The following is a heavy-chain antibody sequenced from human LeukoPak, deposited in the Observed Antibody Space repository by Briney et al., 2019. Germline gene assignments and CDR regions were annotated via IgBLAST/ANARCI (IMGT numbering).Heavy chain of an antibody. CDR2: ISGYSDNT. J-gene: IGHJ5*02. V-gene: IGHV1-18*01. CDR3: ARSTRFRTYNWLDT. CDR1: GYTFTNYG. Sequence: ASVKDSCKASGYTFTNYGITWVRQAPGQAFEWMGWISGYSDNTNYAQKFQGRVTMTTDTSTSTAYMELRGLRSDDTAVYYCARSTRFRTYNWLDTWGQGSLVTVSS. D-gene: IGHD3-16*01.